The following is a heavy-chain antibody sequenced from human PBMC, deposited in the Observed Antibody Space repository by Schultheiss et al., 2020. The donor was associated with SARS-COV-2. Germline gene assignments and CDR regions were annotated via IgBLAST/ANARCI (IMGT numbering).Heavy chain of an antibody. J-gene: IGHJ5*02. CDR1: GYSFTNYW. Sequence: GGSLRLSCKGSGYSFTNYWIGWVRQMPGKGLEWMGIIYPGDSDTKYSPSFQGQVTISADKSISTAYLQWSSLKASDTAMYYCARLAGYSSGWYRDWFDPWGQGTLVTVSS. V-gene: IGHV5-51*01. CDR3: ARLAGYSSGWYRDWFDP. CDR2: IYPGDSDT. D-gene: IGHD6-19*01.